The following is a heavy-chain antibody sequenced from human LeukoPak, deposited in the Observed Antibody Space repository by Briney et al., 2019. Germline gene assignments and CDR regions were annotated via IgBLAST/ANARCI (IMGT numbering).Heavy chain of an antibody. CDR1: GGSFSGYY. J-gene: IGHJ4*02. Sequence: SETLSLTCAVYGGSFSGYYWSWIRQPPGKGLEWIGEINHSGSTNYNPSLKSRVTMSVDTSKNQFSLKLSSVTAADTAVYYCARDAYYYDSSGYYRFDYWGQGTLVTVSS. V-gene: IGHV4-34*01. CDR3: ARDAYYYDSSGYYRFDY. D-gene: IGHD3-22*01. CDR2: INHSGST.